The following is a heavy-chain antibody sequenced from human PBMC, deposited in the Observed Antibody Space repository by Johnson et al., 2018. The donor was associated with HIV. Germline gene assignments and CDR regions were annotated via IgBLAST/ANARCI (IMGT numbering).Heavy chain of an antibody. CDR2: IWYDGSNK. CDR1: GFTFSDYY. J-gene: IGHJ3*02. CDR3: AKDDLGWELSHDDAFDI. D-gene: IGHD3-16*02. V-gene: IGHV3-33*06. Sequence: QVQLVESGGGLVKPGGSLRLSCAASGFTFSDYYMSWIRQAPGKGLEWVAVIWYDGSNKYYADSVKNRFTISRDNSRNTLYLQMNSLRAEDTAMDYCAKDDLGWELSHDDAFDIWGQGTMVTVSS.